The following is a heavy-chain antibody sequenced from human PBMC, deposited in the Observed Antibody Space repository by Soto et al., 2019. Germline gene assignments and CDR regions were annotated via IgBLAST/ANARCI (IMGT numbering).Heavy chain of an antibody. J-gene: IGHJ5*02. CDR2: TYYRSKWYN. V-gene: IGHV6-1*01. Sequence: PSQTLSLTCAISGDSVSSNSAAWNWIRQSPSRGLEWLGRTYYRSKWYNDYAVSVKSRITINPDTSKNQFSLQLNSVTPEDTAVYYCASDRFAAGTWYSWFDPWGQGTLVTVSS. D-gene: IGHD6-19*01. CDR1: GDSVSSNSAA. CDR3: ASDRFAAGTWYSWFDP.